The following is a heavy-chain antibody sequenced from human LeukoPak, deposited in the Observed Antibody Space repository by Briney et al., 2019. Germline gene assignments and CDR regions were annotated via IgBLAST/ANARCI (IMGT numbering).Heavy chain of an antibody. CDR2: INPNIGGT. CDR1: GYTFNGYD. V-gene: IGHV1-2*02. Sequence: ASVKVSCKAAGYTFNGYDIHWVRQAPGQGPEWMGWINPNIGGTNYAQRLQGRVTMTRDTSISTAYMELNNLRLDDTAFYYCARALSGVDFDYWGQGTLVTVSS. D-gene: IGHD7-27*01. J-gene: IGHJ4*02. CDR3: ARALSGVDFDY.